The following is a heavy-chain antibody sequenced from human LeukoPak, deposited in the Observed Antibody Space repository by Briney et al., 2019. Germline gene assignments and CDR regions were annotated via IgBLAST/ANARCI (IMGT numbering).Heavy chain of an antibody. CDR3: ATEADTAMDLPKN. V-gene: IGHV3-15*01. D-gene: IGHD5-18*01. J-gene: IGHJ4*02. Sequence: PGGSLRLSCAASGFTFNNAWMSWVRLAPGKGLERVGRIKSKTDGGTADYAAPVKGRFTISRDDSKNMVFLQMNSLKIADTALYFCATEADTAMDLPKNWGQGTLVTVSS. CDR2: IKSKTDGGTA. CDR1: GFTFNNAW.